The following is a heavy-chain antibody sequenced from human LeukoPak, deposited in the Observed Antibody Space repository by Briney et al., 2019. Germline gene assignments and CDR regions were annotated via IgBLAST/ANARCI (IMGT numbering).Heavy chain of an antibody. Sequence: GGSLRLSCAASAFTFSDYSMNWVRQAPGKGLEWISYIDTSSSTMYYADSVMGRFTISRDNAKEALYLQMNSLRDEDTAVYYCAREDDSWGPNNLDLWGQGTMVTVSS. D-gene: IGHD7-27*01. CDR3: AREDDSWGPNNLDL. J-gene: IGHJ3*01. CDR1: AFTFSDYS. V-gene: IGHV3-48*02. CDR2: IDTSSSTM.